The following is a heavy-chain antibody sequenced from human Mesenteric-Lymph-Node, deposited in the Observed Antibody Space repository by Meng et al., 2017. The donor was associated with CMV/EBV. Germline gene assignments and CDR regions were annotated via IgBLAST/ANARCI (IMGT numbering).Heavy chain of an antibody. CDR1: GFTFSSYE. CDR2: ISSSSSYI. J-gene: IGHJ5*02. D-gene: IGHD5-18*01. CDR3: ARSGYSYANWFDP. Sequence: GGSLRLSCAASGFTFSSYEMNWVRQAPGKGLEWVSYISSSSSYIYYADSVKGRFTISRDNAKNSLYLQMNSLRAEDTAVYYCARSGYSYANWFDPWGQGTLVTVSS. V-gene: IGHV3-21*05.